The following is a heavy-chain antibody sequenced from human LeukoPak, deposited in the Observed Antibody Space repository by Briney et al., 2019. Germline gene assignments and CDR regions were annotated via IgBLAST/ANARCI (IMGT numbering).Heavy chain of an antibody. CDR3: ARGGGMGSGYYYDY. CDR2: INHSGST. V-gene: IGHV4-34*01. CDR1: GGSFSGYY. Sequence: SETLSLTCAVYGGSFSGYYWSWIRQPPGKGLEWIGEINHSGSTNYNPSLKSRVTISVDTSKNQFSLKLSSVTAADTAVYYCARGGGMGSGYYYDYWGQGTLVTVSS. D-gene: IGHD3-3*01. J-gene: IGHJ4*02.